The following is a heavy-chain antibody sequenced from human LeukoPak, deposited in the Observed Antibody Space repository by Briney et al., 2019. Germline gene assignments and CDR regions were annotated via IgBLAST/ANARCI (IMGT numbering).Heavy chain of an antibody. CDR2: IYYSGGT. CDR3: AGGQYCSGGSCYTFDY. V-gene: IGHV4-61*01. Sequence: PSETLSLTCTVSGGSISSSSYYWSWIRQPPGKGLEWIGYIYYSGGTNYNPSLKSRVTISVDTSKNQFSLKLSSVTAADTAVYYCAGGQYCSGGSCYTFDYWGQGTLVTVSS. CDR1: GGSISSSSYY. D-gene: IGHD2-15*01. J-gene: IGHJ4*02.